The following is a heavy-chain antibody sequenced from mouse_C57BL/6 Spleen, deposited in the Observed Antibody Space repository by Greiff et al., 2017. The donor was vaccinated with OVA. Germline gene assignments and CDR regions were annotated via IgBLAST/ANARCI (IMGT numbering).Heavy chain of an antibody. Sequence: QVQLQQPGAELVTPGASVQLSCKASGYTFTSYWMHWVKQRPGRGLEWIGRIDPNSGGPKYNEKFKRKATLPVDKPSSTAYMQLSSLTSEDSAVYYCARGPAGVANFDYWGQGTTLTVSS. V-gene: IGHV1-72*01. D-gene: IGHD1-1*01. CDR3: ARGPAGVANFDY. CDR1: GYTFTSYW. CDR2: IDPNSGGP. J-gene: IGHJ2*01.